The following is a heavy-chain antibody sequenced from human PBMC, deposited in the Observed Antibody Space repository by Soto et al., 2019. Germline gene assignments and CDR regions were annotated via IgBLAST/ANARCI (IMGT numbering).Heavy chain of an antibody. D-gene: IGHD6-19*01. V-gene: IGHV3-23*01. CDR1: GFIFSSYT. CDR3: AKIDRIAVAGLVPCYFDY. Sequence: PGGSLRLSCAASGFIFSSYTLGWVRQAPGKGLEWVSSITAGSTIYYAESVKGRFTISRDNSKDTLYLQMNSLRAEDTAVYSCAKIDRIAVAGLVPCYFDYWGQGTLVTVSS. J-gene: IGHJ4*02. CDR2: ITAGSTI.